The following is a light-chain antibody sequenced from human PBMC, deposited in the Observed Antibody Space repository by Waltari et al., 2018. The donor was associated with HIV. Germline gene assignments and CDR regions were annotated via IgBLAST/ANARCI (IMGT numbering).Light chain of an antibody. J-gene: IGKJ2*01. CDR3: QQYGISPVT. Sequence: EIVLTQFPGPRPLSPGEEPTSPCRPSQSVSRTYFAWYQQKPGQAPRLLISGASSRATGIPDRFSGRGSGTDFTLTIRRLEPEVFAVYYCQQYGISPVTFGQGTKLEIK. CDR1: QSVSRTY. CDR2: GAS. V-gene: IGKV3-20*01.